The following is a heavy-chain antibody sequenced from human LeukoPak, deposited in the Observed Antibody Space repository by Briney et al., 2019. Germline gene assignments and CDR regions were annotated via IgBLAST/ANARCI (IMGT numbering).Heavy chain of an antibody. Sequence: PGGSLRLSCAASGFNFSSYGMHWVRQAPGKGLEWVAVIPYDGSDKYYVDSVKGRFTISRDNSKNTLYLQMNSLRAEDTAVYYCAKDRGVRGVIPDYWGRGTLVTVSS. CDR2: IPYDGSDK. CDR1: GFNFSSYG. CDR3: AKDRGVRGVIPDY. J-gene: IGHJ4*02. D-gene: IGHD3-10*02. V-gene: IGHV3-30*18.